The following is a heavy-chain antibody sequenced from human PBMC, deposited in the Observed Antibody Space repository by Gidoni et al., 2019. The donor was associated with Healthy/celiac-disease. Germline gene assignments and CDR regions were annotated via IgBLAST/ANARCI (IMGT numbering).Heavy chain of an antibody. V-gene: IGHV4-4*07. Sequence: QVQLQESDPGLVTPSETLSLTCIVPGGSISGYYWSWIRQPAGKGLEWVGRIYSSGSTNYSPSLKSRLTMSVDTSKNQVSLKLSSVTAADTAVYYCARDQVGATWAFDIWGQGTMVTVSS. J-gene: IGHJ3*02. CDR3: ARDQVGATWAFDI. CDR1: GGSISGYY. CDR2: IYSSGST. D-gene: IGHD1-26*01.